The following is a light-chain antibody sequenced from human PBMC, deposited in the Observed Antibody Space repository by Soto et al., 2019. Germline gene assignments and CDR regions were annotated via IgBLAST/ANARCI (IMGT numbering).Light chain of an antibody. J-gene: IGKJ1*01. V-gene: IGKV1-5*01. Sequence: DIHITHAPSTLSASLGDRVTITFRASQTISNWLAWYQQKPGKAPKLLIYDASTLESGVPSRFSGSGSGTEFTLTISTLQPDDFATYYCQQYNTYTWTFGQGTKVDIK. CDR1: QTISNW. CDR2: DAS. CDR3: QQYNTYTWT.